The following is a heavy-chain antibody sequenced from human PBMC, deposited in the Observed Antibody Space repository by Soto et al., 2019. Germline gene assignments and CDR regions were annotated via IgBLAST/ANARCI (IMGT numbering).Heavy chain of an antibody. CDR3: ARGGGRYYMDF. CDR1: GGFFSGFY. J-gene: IGHJ6*03. D-gene: IGHD3-10*01. CDR2: INYRGRT. V-gene: IGHV4-34*01. Sequence: SETLSLTCAVYGGFFSGFYWSWIRQPPGRGLEWIGEINYRGRTNQNPSLKSRLTISVDTSKSQFSLKVSSVTAADTAVYYCARGGGRYYMDFWDNGTTVTVSS.